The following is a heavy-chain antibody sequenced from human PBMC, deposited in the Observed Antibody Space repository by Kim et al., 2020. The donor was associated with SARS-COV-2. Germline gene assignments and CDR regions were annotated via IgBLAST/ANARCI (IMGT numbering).Heavy chain of an antibody. Sequence: GGSLRLSCAASGFTFSSYGMHWVRQAPGKGLEWVAVISYDGSNKYYADSVKGRFTISRDNSKNTLYLQMNSLRAEDTAVYYCARDVAVAGKVDYWGQGTLVTVSS. D-gene: IGHD6-19*01. CDR3: ARDVAVAGKVDY. J-gene: IGHJ4*02. V-gene: IGHV3-33*05. CDR1: GFTFSSYG. CDR2: ISYDGSNK.